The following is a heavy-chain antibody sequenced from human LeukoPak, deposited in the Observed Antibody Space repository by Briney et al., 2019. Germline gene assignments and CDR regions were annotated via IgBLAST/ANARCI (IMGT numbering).Heavy chain of an antibody. V-gene: IGHV4-59*08. CDR2: IYYSGST. CDR3: ARRRYCSGGSCFGAYYFDY. J-gene: IGHJ4*02. D-gene: IGHD2-15*01. CDR1: GGSISSYY. Sequence: SETLSLTCTVSGGSISSYYWSWIRQPPGKGLEWIGYIYYSGSTNYNPSLKGRVTISVDTSKNQFSLKLSSVTAADTAVYYCARRRYCSGGSCFGAYYFDYWGQGTLVTVSS.